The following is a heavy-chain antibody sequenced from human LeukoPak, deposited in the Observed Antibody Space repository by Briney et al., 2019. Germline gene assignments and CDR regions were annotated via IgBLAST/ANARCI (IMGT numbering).Heavy chain of an antibody. Sequence: SETLSLTCTVSGGSISSYYWSWIRQPPGKGLEWIGYIYYSGSTNYNPSLKSRATISVDTSKNQFSLKLTSVTAADTAVYYCARATGDGYNRVPDAFDIWGQGTIVTVSS. CDR2: IYYSGST. V-gene: IGHV4-59*01. CDR3: ARATGDGYNRVPDAFDI. CDR1: GGSISSYY. J-gene: IGHJ3*02. D-gene: IGHD5-24*01.